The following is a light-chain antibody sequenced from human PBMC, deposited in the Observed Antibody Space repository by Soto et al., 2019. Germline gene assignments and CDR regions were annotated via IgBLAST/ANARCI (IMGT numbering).Light chain of an antibody. CDR3: QQRSNWVT. CDR1: QSVSSY. V-gene: IGKV3-11*01. Sequence: EIVLTQSPATLSLSPGERATLSCRPSQSVSSYLAWYQQKPGQAPRLLIYDASNRATGIPARFSGSGSGTDFTLTISSLEPEDFAVYYCQQRSNWVTFGGGTKVEIK. CDR2: DAS. J-gene: IGKJ4*01.